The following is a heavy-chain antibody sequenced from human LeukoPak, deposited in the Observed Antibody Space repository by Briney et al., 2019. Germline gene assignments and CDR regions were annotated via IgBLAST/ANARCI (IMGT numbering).Heavy chain of an antibody. D-gene: IGHD2-15*01. CDR2: IYYSGTT. Sequence: PSETLSLTCTVSGDSISSSRYYWAWIRQPPGKVLEWIGSIYYSGTTYYSPSLKSRVTISLDTSRNQFSLQLTSVTAADTAVYYCARHWPCGSGCYQFDYWGQGTLVTVSS. CDR1: GDSISSSRYY. V-gene: IGHV4-39*01. J-gene: IGHJ4*02. CDR3: ARHWPCGSGCYQFDY.